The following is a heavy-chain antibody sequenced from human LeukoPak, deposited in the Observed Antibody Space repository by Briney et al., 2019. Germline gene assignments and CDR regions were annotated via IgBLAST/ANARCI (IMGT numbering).Heavy chain of an antibody. Sequence: GRSLRLSCAASGFTFSSYGMHWVRQAPGKGLEWVAGISYDGSNKYYADSVKGRFTISRDNSNNTLYLQMNSLRAEDTAVYYCAKDGEGYGSGSYYPDYWGQGTLVTVSS. V-gene: IGHV3-30*18. D-gene: IGHD3-10*01. CDR1: GFTFSSYG. CDR2: ISYDGSNK. CDR3: AKDGEGYGSGSYYPDY. J-gene: IGHJ4*02.